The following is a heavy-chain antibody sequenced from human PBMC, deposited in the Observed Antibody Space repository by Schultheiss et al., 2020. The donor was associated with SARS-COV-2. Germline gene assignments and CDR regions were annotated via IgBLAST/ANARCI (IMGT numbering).Heavy chain of an antibody. CDR2: INHSGST. Sequence: SETLSLTCAVYGGSFSGYYWSWIRQPPGKGLEWIGEINHSGSTYYNPSLKSRVTISVDTSKNQFSLKLSSVTAADTAVYYCAGVPAVTFRYYYYYYMDVWGQGTTVTVSS. V-gene: IGHV4-34*01. D-gene: IGHD2-2*01. J-gene: IGHJ6*03. CDR1: GGSFSGYY. CDR3: AGVPAVTFRYYYYYYMDV.